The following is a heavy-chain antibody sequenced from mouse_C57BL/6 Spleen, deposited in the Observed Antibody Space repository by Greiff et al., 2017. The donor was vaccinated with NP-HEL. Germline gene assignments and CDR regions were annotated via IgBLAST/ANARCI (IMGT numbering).Heavy chain of an antibody. CDR3: ARGAY. V-gene: IGHV1-50*01. CDR2: IDPSDSYT. CDR1: GYTFTSYW. Sequence: QVQLQQPGAELVKPGASVKLSCKASGYTFTSYWMQWVKQRPGQGLEWIGEIDPSDSYTNYNQKFKGKATLTVDTSSSTAYMQLSSLTSEDSAVCYCARGAYWGQGTLVTVSA. J-gene: IGHJ3*01.